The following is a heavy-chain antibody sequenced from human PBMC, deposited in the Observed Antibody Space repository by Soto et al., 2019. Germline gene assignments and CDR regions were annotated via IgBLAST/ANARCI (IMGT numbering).Heavy chain of an antibody. D-gene: IGHD3-3*01. V-gene: IGHV3-53*05. J-gene: IGHJ5*02. CDR3: ARADFWSGYVFDA. CDR2: IYRGGST. Sequence: GGSLRLSCAASGFTVSDNYMTWVRQAPGKGLEWVSVIYRGGSTYYADAVKGRFTISRDNSKNTLFLQMNSLRPEDTAVYYCARADFWSGYVFDAWGQGSLVTVSS. CDR1: GFTVSDNY.